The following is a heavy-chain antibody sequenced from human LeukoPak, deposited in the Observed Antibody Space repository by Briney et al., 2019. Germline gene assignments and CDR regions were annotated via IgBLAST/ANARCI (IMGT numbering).Heavy chain of an antibody. Sequence: SETLSLTCAVYGGSFSGYYWSWIRQPPGKGLEWIGEINHSGSTNYNPSLKSRVTISVDTSKNQFSLKLSPVTAADTAVYYCARARQRVVTSYYYYYGMDVWGQGTTVTVSS. V-gene: IGHV4-34*01. D-gene: IGHD2-21*02. J-gene: IGHJ6*02. CDR1: GGSFSGYY. CDR2: INHSGST. CDR3: ARARQRVVTSYYYYYGMDV.